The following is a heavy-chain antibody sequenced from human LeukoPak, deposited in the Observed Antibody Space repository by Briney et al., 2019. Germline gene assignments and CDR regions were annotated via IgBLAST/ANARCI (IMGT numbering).Heavy chain of an antibody. CDR1: GDIFSSNSAA. CDR2: TYYRSKLYN. D-gene: IGHD2-21*01. V-gene: IGHV6-1*01. J-gene: IGHJ4*02. Sequence: SQTLSLTCALSGDIFSSNSAAWNWSRQSPARGLEWLVRTYYRSKLYNDYVLSVKNRITINADTSKNQFSLQLNSVTPEDTAVYYCARGITVIGYYFDQWGQGTPVTVSS. CDR3: ARGITVIGYYFDQ.